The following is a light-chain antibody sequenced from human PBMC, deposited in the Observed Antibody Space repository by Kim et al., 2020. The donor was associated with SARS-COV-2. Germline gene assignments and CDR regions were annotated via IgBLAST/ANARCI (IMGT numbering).Light chain of an antibody. J-gene: IGKJ1*01. V-gene: IGKV1-5*03. CDR3: QQYKSYWA. Sequence: SAAVGDTVTITCRASQSISTWLAWYQQKPGKAPKLLIYMASTVESGVPSRFRGSGSGTEFTLTISSLQPDDFATYYCQQYKSYWAFGQGTKVDIK. CDR1: QSISTW. CDR2: MAS.